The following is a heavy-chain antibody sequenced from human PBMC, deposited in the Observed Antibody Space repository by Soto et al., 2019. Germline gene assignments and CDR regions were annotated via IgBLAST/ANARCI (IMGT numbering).Heavy chain of an antibody. CDR3: ARAPRRGAAAGRFFDF. J-gene: IGHJ4*02. CDR2: VYYSGST. V-gene: IGHV4-31*03. D-gene: IGHD6-13*01. Sequence: QVQLQESGPGLVKPSQTLSLTCTVSGGSISSGGYYWSWIRQHPGKGREWIGYVYYSGSTYYNPSLKSRVTISVDTSKNQFSLKLSSVTAADTAVYYCARAPRRGAAAGRFFDFWGQGTLVTVSS. CDR1: GGSISSGGYY.